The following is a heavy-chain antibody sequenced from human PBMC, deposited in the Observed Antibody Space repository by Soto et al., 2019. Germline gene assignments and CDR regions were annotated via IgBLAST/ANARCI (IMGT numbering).Heavy chain of an antibody. J-gene: IGHJ4*02. D-gene: IGHD2-2*02. CDR3: ARIPGVVVPAAINRRDY. CDR2: MNPNSGNT. Sequence: ASVKVSCKASGYTFTSYDINWMRQATGQGLEWMGWMNPNSGNTGYAQKFQGRVTMTRNTSISTAYMELSSLRSEDTAVYYCARIPGVVVPAAINRRDYWGQGTLVTVSS. CDR1: GYTFTSYD. V-gene: IGHV1-8*01.